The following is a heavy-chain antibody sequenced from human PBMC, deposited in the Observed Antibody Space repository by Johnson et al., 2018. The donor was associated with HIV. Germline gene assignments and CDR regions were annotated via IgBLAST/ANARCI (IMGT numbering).Heavy chain of an antibody. D-gene: IGHD4-23*01. V-gene: IGHV3-30-3*01. J-gene: IGHJ3*02. CDR2: ISYDGSNK. CDR3: AKDIRDGGNSEGVAFDI. Sequence: QVQLVESGGGLVQPGGSLRLSCAASGFTVSSYAMHWVRQAPGKGLEWVAVISYDGSNKYYADSVKGLLTISRDNSKNTLYLQMSSLRAEDTAVYYCAKDIRDGGNSEGVAFDIWGQGTMVTVSS. CDR1: GFTVSSYA.